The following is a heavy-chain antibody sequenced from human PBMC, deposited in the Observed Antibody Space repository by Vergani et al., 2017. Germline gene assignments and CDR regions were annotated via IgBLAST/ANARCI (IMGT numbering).Heavy chain of an antibody. D-gene: IGHD6-19*01. CDR1: GGSISSYY. CDR2: IHTRGST. J-gene: IGHJ5*02. Sequence: QVQLQESGPGLVKPSETLSLTCTVSGGSISSYYWRWIRQPAGKGQEWIGRIHTRGSTNYNPSLKSRVTISVDTSQNQFSLKLSSVTAADTAVYYCASDTHSGQRADRWGQGILVTVTS. V-gene: IGHV4-4*07. CDR3: ASDTHSGQRADR.